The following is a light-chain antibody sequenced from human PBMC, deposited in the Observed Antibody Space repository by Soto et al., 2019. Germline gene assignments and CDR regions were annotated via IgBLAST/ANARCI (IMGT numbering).Light chain of an antibody. CDR3: QTWGTGHVV. CDR2: LNSDGSH. V-gene: IGLV4-69*01. CDR1: SGHSSYA. Sequence: QLVLTQSPSASASLGASVKLTWTLSSGHSSYAIAWHQQQPEKGPRYLMKLNSDGSHSKGDGIPDRFSGSSSGAERYLTISSLQSEDEADYYCQTWGTGHVVFGGGTKLTVL. J-gene: IGLJ2*01.